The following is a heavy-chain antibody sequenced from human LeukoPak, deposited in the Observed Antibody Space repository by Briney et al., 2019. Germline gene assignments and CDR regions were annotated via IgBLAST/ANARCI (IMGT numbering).Heavy chain of an antibody. CDR1: GGSFSGYY. CDR2: INHSGST. J-gene: IGHJ4*02. Sequence: SETLSLTCAVYGGSFSGYYWSWIRQPPGKGLEWIGEINHSGSTNYNPSLKSRVTISVDTSKNQFSLKLSSVTAADTAVYYCARGKSAPKKGFFDCWGQGTLVTVSS. CDR3: ARGKSAPKKGFFDC. D-gene: IGHD2-2*01. V-gene: IGHV4-34*01.